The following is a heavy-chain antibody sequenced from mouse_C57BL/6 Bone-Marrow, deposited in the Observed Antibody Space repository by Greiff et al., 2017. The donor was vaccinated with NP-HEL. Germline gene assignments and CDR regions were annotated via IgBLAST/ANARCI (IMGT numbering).Heavy chain of an antibody. J-gene: IGHJ1*03. CDR2: IYPGNGDT. CDR1: GYTFTSYN. D-gene: IGHD1-1*01. Sequence: LQQSGAELVRPGASVKMSCKASGYTFTSYNMHWVKQTPRQGLEWIGAIYPGNGDTSYNQKFKGKATLTVDKSSSTAYMQLNSLTSAGSAVYFCAMSPHYCGSSWYFDVWGTETPVTVSS. V-gene: IGHV1-12*01. CDR3: AMSPHYCGSSWYFDV.